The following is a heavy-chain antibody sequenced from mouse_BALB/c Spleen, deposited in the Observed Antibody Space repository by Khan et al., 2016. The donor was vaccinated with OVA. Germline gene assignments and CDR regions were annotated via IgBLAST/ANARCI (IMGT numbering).Heavy chain of an antibody. CDR2: IDPSASET. J-gene: IGHJ4*01. Sequence: VQLQQSGAELVKPGAPVKLSCKASGYTFTSYWMNWVKQRPGRGLEWIGRIDPSASETHYNQKFKDKATLTVDNSYSTAYIQLSSLTSEDSAVYSCARDQYGNYFYAMDYWGQGTSVTVSS. CDR1: GYTFTSYW. D-gene: IGHD2-10*02. CDR3: ARDQYGNYFYAMDY. V-gene: IGHV1-69*02.